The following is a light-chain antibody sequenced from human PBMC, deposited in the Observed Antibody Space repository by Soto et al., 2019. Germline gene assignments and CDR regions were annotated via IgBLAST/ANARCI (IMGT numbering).Light chain of an antibody. V-gene: IGKV3-11*01. CDR3: LQRSDWPHT. CDR1: QSLGTR. J-gene: IGKJ4*01. Sequence: EIVLTQSPATLSLSPGERATLSCRSSQSLGTRLAWYQLKPGQSPRLLIYDASNREPGTPARFSGSGSGTDFTLTISSLEPEDFATYYCLQRSDWPHTSGGGTKVEIK. CDR2: DAS.